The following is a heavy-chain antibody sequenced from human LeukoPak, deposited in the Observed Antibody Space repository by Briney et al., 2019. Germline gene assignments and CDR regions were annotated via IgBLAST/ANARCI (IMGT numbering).Heavy chain of an antibody. CDR3: ARGTLAFDI. V-gene: IGHV3-74*01. CDR1: GITLSTYW. Sequence: GGSLRLSCTASGITLSTYWMHWVRQVPGKGLVWVSRINSDGSITTYADSVKGQFTISRDNAKNTLYLQMNSLTVEDTAVYLCARGTLAFDIWGQGTLVSVSS. CDR2: INSDGSIT. J-gene: IGHJ3*02.